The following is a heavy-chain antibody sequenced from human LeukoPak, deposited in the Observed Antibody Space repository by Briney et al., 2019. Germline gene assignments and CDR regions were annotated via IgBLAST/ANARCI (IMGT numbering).Heavy chain of an antibody. J-gene: IGHJ4*02. Sequence: AETLSLTCAVYGGSFSGYYWSWIRQPPGKGLEWIGEINHSGSTNYNPSLKSRVTISVDTSKNQFSLKLSSVTAADTAVYYCARKSYSSGWYWFWGQGTLVTVSP. CDR2: INHSGST. D-gene: IGHD6-19*01. CDR1: GGSFSGYY. V-gene: IGHV4-34*01. CDR3: ARKSYSSGWYWF.